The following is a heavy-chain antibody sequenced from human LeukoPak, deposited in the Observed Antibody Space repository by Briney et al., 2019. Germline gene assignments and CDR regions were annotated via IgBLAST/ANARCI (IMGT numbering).Heavy chain of an antibody. V-gene: IGHV3-53*01. D-gene: IGHD3-22*01. CDR2: IYSGGST. J-gene: IGHJ6*02. Sequence: GGSLRLSCAASGFTVSSNYMSWVRQAPGKGLEWVSVIYSGGSTYYADSVKGRFTISRDNSKNTLYLQMSSLRAEDTAIYYCAKDSTVSGSYYGMDIWGQGTTVTVSS. CDR3: AKDSTVSGSYYGMDI. CDR1: GFTVSSNY.